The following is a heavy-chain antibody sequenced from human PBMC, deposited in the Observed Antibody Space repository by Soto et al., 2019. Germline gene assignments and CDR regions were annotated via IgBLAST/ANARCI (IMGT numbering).Heavy chain of an antibody. Sequence: GASVKVSCKASGYTFTSYAMHWVRQAPGQRLEWMGWINAGNGNTKYSQKFQGRVTITADESTSTAYMELSSLRSEDTAVYYCASRSDSYGDYVLDYWGRGTLVTVSS. V-gene: IGHV1-3*01. CDR1: GYTFTSYA. CDR3: ASRSDSYGDYVLDY. CDR2: INAGNGNT. J-gene: IGHJ4*02. D-gene: IGHD4-17*01.